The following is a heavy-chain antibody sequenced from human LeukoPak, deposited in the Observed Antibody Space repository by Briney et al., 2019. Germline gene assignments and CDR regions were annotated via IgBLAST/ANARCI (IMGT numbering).Heavy chain of an antibody. CDR3: TTEGRDNYYDSTGYLH. V-gene: IGHV3-15*01. CDR1: GFTFSSYG. J-gene: IGHJ4*02. D-gene: IGHD3-22*01. Sequence: GGSLRLSCAASGFTFSSYGMHWVRQAPGKGPEWVGRIKSKTDGGAAEYAAPVKGRLTISRDDSKNSLYLQMNSLKIEDTAVYYCTTEGRDNYYDSTGYLHWGQGTRVTVSS. CDR2: IKSKTDGGAA.